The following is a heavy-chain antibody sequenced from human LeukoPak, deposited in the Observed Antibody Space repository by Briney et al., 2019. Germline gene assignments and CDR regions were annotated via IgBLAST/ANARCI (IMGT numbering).Heavy chain of an antibody. Sequence: PSETLSLTCAVYGGSFSGYYWSWIRQPPGKGLEWIGEINHSGSTNYNPSLKSRVTISVDTSKNQFSLKLSSVTAADTAVYYCARSFPDSSGYGQFSTRLFDNWGQGTLVTVSS. J-gene: IGHJ4*02. CDR2: INHSGST. CDR3: ARSFPDSSGYGQFSTRLFDN. CDR1: GGSFSGYY. D-gene: IGHD3-22*01. V-gene: IGHV4-34*01.